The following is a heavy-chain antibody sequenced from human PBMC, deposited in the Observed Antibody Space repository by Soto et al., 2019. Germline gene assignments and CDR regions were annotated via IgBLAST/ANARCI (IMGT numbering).Heavy chain of an antibody. CDR2: IYYSGRT. CDR3: ARDRSNSPDYFDF. Sequence: SETLSLTCTVSGGSIDNSEYYWTWIRQPPGKGLEWVGYIYYSGRTNYNPSLNSRLTISLDTSKNQFSLRLTSVSAADTAMYYCARDRSNSPDYFDFWGQGTLVTDSS. V-gene: IGHV4-30-4*01. D-gene: IGHD6-6*01. CDR1: GGSIDNSEYY. J-gene: IGHJ4*02.